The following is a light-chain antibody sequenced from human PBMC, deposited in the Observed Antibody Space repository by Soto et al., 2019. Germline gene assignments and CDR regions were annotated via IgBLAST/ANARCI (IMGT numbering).Light chain of an antibody. CDR1: QTISSW. V-gene: IGKV1-5*03. J-gene: IGKJ1*01. Sequence: IQMTQSPSTLSGSVGDRVTITCRASQTISSWLDWYQPKPGKAPKLLIYKASTLKSEVPSRFSCSGSRTEFTLTISSLHPDDVATYYCQHYKSDSEAVGKGTKVDSK. CDR3: QHYKSDSEA. CDR2: KAS.